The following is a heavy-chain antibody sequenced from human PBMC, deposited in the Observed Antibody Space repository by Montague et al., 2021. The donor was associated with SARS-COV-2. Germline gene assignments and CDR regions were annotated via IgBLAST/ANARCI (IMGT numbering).Heavy chain of an antibody. V-gene: IGHV3-21*01. Sequence: SLRLSCAASGFSFSSYHMSWVRQAPGKGLEWVSSISPSGDYIYSADSLKGRFIISRDNAKNSLYLQMSSLRAEDTAIYYCARASWIVATVPDYWGQGTLVTVSS. CDR3: ARASWIVATVPDY. CDR1: GFSFSSYH. D-gene: IGHD5-12*01. J-gene: IGHJ4*02. CDR2: ISPSGDYI.